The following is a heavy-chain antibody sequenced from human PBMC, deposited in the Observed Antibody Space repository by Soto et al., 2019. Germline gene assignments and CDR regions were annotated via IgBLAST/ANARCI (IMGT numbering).Heavy chain of an antibody. V-gene: IGHV3-23*01. D-gene: IGHD1-1*01. CDR3: ANSVINVGTPEYFQH. CDR2: ISGSGGST. Sequence: PGGSLRLSCAASGFTFSSYAMSWVRQAPGKGLEWVSAISGSGGSTYYADSVKGRFTISRDNSKNTLYLQMNSLRAEDTAVYYCANSVINVGTPEYFQHWGQGTLVTVSS. J-gene: IGHJ1*01. CDR1: GFTFSSYA.